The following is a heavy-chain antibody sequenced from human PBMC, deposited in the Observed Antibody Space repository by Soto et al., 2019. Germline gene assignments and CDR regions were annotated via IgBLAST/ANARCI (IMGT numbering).Heavy chain of an antibody. D-gene: IGHD4-17*01. CDR1: GGSFSGYY. J-gene: IGHJ4*02. Sequence: SETLSLTCAVYGGSFSGYYWTWIRQPPGKGLEWVGYISSRGSSYYNPSLKSRVIMSLDASKNQFSLKLSSVTAADTAVYYCARVITVTAYYFDYWGQGKLVTVSS. V-gene: IGHV4-59*08. CDR2: ISSRGSS. CDR3: ARVITVTAYYFDY.